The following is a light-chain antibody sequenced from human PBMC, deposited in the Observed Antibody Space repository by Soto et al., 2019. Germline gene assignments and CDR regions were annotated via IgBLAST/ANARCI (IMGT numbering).Light chain of an antibody. CDR2: GAA. V-gene: IGKV3-20*01. CDR1: QSVISGY. Sequence: ENVLTQYPGTLSLSPGERATLSCMSSQSVISGYLAWYQQKPGRAPRRLIYGAATRATGIPDRFSGSGSGTDFTLTISGLEPEDFAVYHCQQYGTSPWTFGQGTKVEIK. J-gene: IGKJ1*01. CDR3: QQYGTSPWT.